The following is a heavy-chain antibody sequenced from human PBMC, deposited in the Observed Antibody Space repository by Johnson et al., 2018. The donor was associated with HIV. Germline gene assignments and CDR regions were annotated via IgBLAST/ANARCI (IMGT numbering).Heavy chain of an antibody. CDR2: ISYDGSNK. Sequence: QMLLVESGGGLVQPGGSLGLSCTASGFTFSRNAMHWVRQAPGKGLEWVAVISYDGSNKNYADSVKGRFTISRDNSKNTLYLQMNSLRAEDTAVYYCARARARVTFDIWGQGTMVTVSS. J-gene: IGHJ3*02. D-gene: IGHD2-21*01. CDR3: ARARARVTFDI. CDR1: GFTFSRNA. V-gene: IGHV3-30-3*01.